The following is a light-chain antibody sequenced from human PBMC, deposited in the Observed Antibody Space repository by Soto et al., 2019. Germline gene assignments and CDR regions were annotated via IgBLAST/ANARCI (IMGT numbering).Light chain of an antibody. CDR3: QQFHVYPFT. CDR2: AAS. J-gene: IGKJ3*01. CDR1: QGVSSD. V-gene: IGKV1-9*01. Sequence: DIQLTQSPSFLSASVGDRVTTTCRASQGVSSDLAWYQQKPGKAPKLLINAASTLQSGVSSRFSGSGSSTDFTLTISSLQPEDIATYYCQQFHVYPFTFGPGTKVDVE.